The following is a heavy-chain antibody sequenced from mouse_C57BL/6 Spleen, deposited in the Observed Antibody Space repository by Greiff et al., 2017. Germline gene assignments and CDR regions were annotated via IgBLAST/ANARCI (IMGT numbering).Heavy chain of an antibody. CDR1: GYAFSSSW. V-gene: IGHV1-82*01. CDR2: IYPGDGDT. J-gene: IGHJ3*01. CDR3: ARPFYDGYWGFAY. D-gene: IGHD2-3*01. Sequence: VNVVESGPELVKPGASVKISCKASGYAFSSSWMNWVKQRPGKGLEWIGRIYPGDGDTNYNGKFKGKATLTADKSSSTAYMQLSSLTSEDSAVYFCARPFYDGYWGFAYWGQGTLVTVSA.